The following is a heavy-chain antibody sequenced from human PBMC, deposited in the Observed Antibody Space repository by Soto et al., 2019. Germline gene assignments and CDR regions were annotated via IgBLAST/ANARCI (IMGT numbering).Heavy chain of an antibody. Sequence: SETLSLTCTVSGGSIGSSSYYWGWIRQPPGKGLEWIGSIYYSGSTYYNPSLKSRVTISVDTSKNQFSLKLSSVTAADTAVYYCARFTVTRYFDYWGQGTLVTVSS. V-gene: IGHV4-39*01. J-gene: IGHJ4*02. CDR1: GGSIGSSSYY. CDR3: ARFTVTRYFDY. CDR2: IYYSGST. D-gene: IGHD4-17*01.